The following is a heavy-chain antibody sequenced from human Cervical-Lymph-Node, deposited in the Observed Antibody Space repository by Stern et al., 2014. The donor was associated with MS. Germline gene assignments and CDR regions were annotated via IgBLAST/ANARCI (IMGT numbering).Heavy chain of an antibody. V-gene: IGHV3-33*01. Sequence: VQLVESGGGVVQPGTSLRLSCAASGFTFSSYGMHWVRQAPGKGLDWVPLAWHDGNTAYSTKSVKVRFTISSANSKNPLSLQMNSLTAEDKAVYYCARGHIPYAYNYLFDYWGQGTLVTVSS. CDR1: GFTFSSYG. D-gene: IGHD5-24*01. J-gene: IGHJ4*02. CDR2: AWHDGNTA. CDR3: ARGHIPYAYNYLFDY.